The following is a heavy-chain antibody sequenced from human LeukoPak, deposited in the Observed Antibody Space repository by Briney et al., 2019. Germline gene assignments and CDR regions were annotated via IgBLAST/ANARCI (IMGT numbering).Heavy chain of an antibody. V-gene: IGHV1-2*04. CDR2: INPNSGGT. CDR1: GYTFTGYY. Sequence: GASVKVSCKASGYTFTGYYMHWVRQAPGQGLERMRCINPNSGGTNYAQKFQGWVTMTRDTSISTAYMELSRLRSDDTAVYYCARESPSSGSIGYWGQGTLVTVSS. CDR3: ARESPSSGSIGY. D-gene: IGHD3-10*01. J-gene: IGHJ4*02.